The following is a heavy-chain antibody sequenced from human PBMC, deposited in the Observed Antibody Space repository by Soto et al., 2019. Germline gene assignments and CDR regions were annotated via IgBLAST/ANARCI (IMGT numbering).Heavy chain of an antibody. D-gene: IGHD1-26*01. CDR3: TKERYRGSFIFMDY. J-gene: IGHJ4*02. Sequence: PGGSLRLSCAASGFTFSTYWMHWVRQAPGKGLVWVSRINSDGSSAIYADSVKGRFTISRDNVKNILYLQMNSLRAEDTAFYYCTKERYRGSFIFMDYWGQGALVTVSS. V-gene: IGHV3-74*01. CDR2: INSDGSSA. CDR1: GFTFSTYW.